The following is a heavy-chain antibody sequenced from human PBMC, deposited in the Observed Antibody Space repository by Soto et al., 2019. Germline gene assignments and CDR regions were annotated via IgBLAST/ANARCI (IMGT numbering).Heavy chain of an antibody. CDR1: GYTFATYA. CDR2: INAVNGNT. CDR3: ARELRGYSGYDFFRANYYYGMDV. D-gene: IGHD5-12*01. J-gene: IGHJ6*02. V-gene: IGHV1-3*01. Sequence: ASVKVSCKASGYTFATYAVHWVRQAPGQRLEWMGWINAVNGNTKYSQKFHGRVTITRDTSASTAYMELSSLTSEDTAVYYCARELRGYSGYDFFRANYYYGMDVWGQGTTVTVSS.